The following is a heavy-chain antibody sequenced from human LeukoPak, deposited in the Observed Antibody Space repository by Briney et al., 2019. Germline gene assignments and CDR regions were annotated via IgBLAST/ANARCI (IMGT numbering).Heavy chain of an antibody. J-gene: IGHJ4*02. Sequence: KASETLSLTCTVSGGSISSSSYYWGWIRQPPGKGLEWIGSIYYSGSTYYNPSLKSRVTISVDTSKNQFSLKLSSVTAADTAVYYCAVLNYYDSSGYLDYWGQGTLVTVSS. CDR1: GGSISSSSYY. D-gene: IGHD3-22*01. V-gene: IGHV4-39*01. CDR2: IYYSGST. CDR3: AVLNYYDSSGYLDY.